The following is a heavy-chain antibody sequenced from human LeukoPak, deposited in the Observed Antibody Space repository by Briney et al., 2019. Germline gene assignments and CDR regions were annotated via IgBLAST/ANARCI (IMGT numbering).Heavy chain of an antibody. J-gene: IGHJ3*02. Sequence: GASVKVSCKASGYTFTSYYMHWVRQAPGQGLEWMGIINPSGGSTSYAQKFQGRVTMTRDTSTSTVYMELSGLRSEDTAVYYCARESLGVRGKHAFDIWGQGTMVTVSS. CDR1: GYTFTSYY. V-gene: IGHV1-46*01. D-gene: IGHD3-10*01. CDR3: ARESLGVRGKHAFDI. CDR2: INPSGGST.